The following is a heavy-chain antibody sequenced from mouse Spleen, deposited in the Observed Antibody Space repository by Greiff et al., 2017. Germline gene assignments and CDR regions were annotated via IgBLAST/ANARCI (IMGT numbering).Heavy chain of an antibody. D-gene: IGHD2-4*01. V-gene: IGHV1-59*01. CDR1: GYTFTSYW. CDR3: ARESTMSTTGFAY. Sequence: QVQLQQPGAELVRPGTSVKLSCKASGYTFTSYWMHWVKQRPGQGLEWIGVIDPSDSYTNYNQKFKGKATLTVDTSSSTAYMQLSSLTSEDSAVYYCARESTMSTTGFAYWGQGTLVTVSA. CDR2: IDPSDSYT. J-gene: IGHJ3*01.